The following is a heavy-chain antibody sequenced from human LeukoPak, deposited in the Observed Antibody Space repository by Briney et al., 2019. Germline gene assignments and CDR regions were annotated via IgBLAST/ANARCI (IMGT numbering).Heavy chain of an antibody. Sequence: GGSLRLSCAASGFTFSSYGMHWVRQAPGKGLEWVAVISYDGSNKYYADSVKGRFTISRDNAKNSLYLQMNSLRAEDTAVYYCARDSGGDRPFDYWGQGTLVTVSS. J-gene: IGHJ4*02. V-gene: IGHV3-30*03. CDR3: ARDSGGDRPFDY. CDR2: ISYDGSNK. CDR1: GFTFSSYG. D-gene: IGHD3-16*01.